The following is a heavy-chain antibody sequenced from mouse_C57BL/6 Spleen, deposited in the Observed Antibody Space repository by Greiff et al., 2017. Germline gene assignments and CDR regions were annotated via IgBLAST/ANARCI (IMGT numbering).Heavy chain of an antibody. D-gene: IGHD1-1*01. CDR1: GYAFSSYW. V-gene: IGHV1-80*01. CDR2: IYPGDGDT. Sequence: VQLQQSGAELVKPGASVKISCKASGYAFSSYWMNWVKQRPGKGLEWIGQIYPGDGDTNYNGKFKGKATLTADKSSSTAYMQLSSLTSEDSAVYFCASRGYYYGSSIDYWGQGTTRTVSS. J-gene: IGHJ2*01. CDR3: ASRGYYYGSSIDY.